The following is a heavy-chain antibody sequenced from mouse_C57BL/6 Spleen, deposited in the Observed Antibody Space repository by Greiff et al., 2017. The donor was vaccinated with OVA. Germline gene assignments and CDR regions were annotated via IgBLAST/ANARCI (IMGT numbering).Heavy chain of an antibody. V-gene: IGHV5-2*01. CDR3: AREYGSSYQGYFDV. CDR1: EYEFPSHD. J-gene: IGHJ1*03. D-gene: IGHD1-1*01. Sequence: EVQGVESGGGLVQPGESLKLSCESNEYEFPSHDMSWVRKTPEKRLELVAAINSDGGSTYYPDTMERRFIISRDNTKKTLYQQMSSLRYEDTALYYCAREYGSSYQGYFDVWGTGTTVTVSS. CDR2: INSDGGST.